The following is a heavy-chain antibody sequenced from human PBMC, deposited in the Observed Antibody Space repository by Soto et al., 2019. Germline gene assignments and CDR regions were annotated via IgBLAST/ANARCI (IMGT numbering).Heavy chain of an antibody. CDR3: ARHLRFYDFWSGYYDHYDGFDI. V-gene: IGHV4-59*08. D-gene: IGHD3-3*01. CDR1: GGSISSYY. Sequence: QVQLQESGPGLVKPSETLSLTCTVSGGSISSYYWSWIRQPPGKGLEWIGYIYDSGSTNYNPSLKSRVTISVDTSKNQISLKLSSVSAADTAVYYCARHLRFYDFWSGYYDHYDGFDIWGQGTMVTVSS. CDR2: IYDSGST. J-gene: IGHJ3*02.